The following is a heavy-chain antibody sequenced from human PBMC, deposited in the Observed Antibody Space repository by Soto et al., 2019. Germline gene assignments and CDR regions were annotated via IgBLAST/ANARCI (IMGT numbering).Heavy chain of an antibody. Sequence: TSETLSLTCTVSGGSISSGDYYWSWIRQPPGKGLEWIGYIYYSGSTYYNPSLKSRVTISVDTSKNQFSLKLSSVTAADTAVYYCARVGGTMVRGVIIRYFDYWGQGTLVTVSS. CDR1: GGSISSGDYY. CDR2: IYYSGST. V-gene: IGHV4-30-4*01. D-gene: IGHD3-10*01. CDR3: ARVGGTMVRGVIIRYFDY. J-gene: IGHJ4*02.